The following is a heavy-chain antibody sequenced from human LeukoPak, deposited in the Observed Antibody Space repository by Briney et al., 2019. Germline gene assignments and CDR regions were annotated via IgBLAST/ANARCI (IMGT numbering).Heavy chain of an antibody. D-gene: IGHD6-13*01. CDR3: ARGYSSSWYYFDY. J-gene: IGHJ4*02. CDR1: GGSISSYY. CDR2: IYYSGST. Sequence: SETLSLTCTVSGGSISSYYWSWIRQPPGKGLEWIGYIYYSGSTNYNPSLKNRVTISVDTSKNQFSLKLSSVTAADTAVYYCARGYSSSWYYFDYWGQGTLVTVSS. V-gene: IGHV4-59*08.